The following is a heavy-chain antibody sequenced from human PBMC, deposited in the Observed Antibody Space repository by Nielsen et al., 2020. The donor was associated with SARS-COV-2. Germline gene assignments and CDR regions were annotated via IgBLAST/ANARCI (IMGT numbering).Heavy chain of an antibody. CDR1: GFTVSSNY. CDR3: TLLQEHL. J-gene: IGHJ6*01. CDR2: ISSSSSYT. V-gene: IGHV3-11*03. Sequence: GESLKISCAASGFTVSSNYMSWVRQAPGKGLEWVSSISSSSSYTNYADSVKGRFTISRDNAKNSLYLQMNSLHQGPIGLPPGTLLQEHLWG.